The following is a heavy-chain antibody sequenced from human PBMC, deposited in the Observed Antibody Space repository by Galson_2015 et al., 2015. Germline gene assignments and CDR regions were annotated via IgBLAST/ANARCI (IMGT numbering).Heavy chain of an antibody. D-gene: IGHD3-3*02. J-gene: IGHJ3*02. V-gene: IGHV1-18*01. CDR2: ISAYNGNT. Sequence: SVKVSCKASGYTFTSYGISWVRQAPGQGLEWMGWISAYNGNTNYAQKLQGRVTMTTDTSTSTAYMELRSLRSDDTAVYYCARDTGSFLEWWGADAFDIWGQGTMVTVSS. CDR1: GYTFTSYG. CDR3: ARDTGSFLEWWGADAFDI.